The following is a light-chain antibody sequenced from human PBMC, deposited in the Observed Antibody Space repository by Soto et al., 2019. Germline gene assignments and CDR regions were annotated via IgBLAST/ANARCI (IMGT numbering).Light chain of an antibody. CDR3: QQYGGSPPYT. J-gene: IGKJ2*01. Sequence: EIVLTQSPGTLSLSPGERATLSCRASQSISSTYLAWYQQKPGQAPRLLIYGASSMATGIPDRFSGSGSGTEFTLTISRLEPEDFAVYYCQQYGGSPPYTFGQWTKLEIK. CDR1: QSISSTY. V-gene: IGKV3-20*01. CDR2: GAS.